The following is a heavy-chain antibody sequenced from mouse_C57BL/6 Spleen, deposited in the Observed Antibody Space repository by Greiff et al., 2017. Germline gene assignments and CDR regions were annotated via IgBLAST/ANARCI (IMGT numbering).Heavy chain of an antibody. CDR3: EWPGRYPHYYAMDY. D-gene: IGHD1-1*02. CDR1: GFTFSDYG. CDR2: ISSGSSTI. V-gene: IGHV5-17*01. J-gene: IGHJ4*01. Sequence: EVKLVESGGGLVKPGGSLKLSCAASGFTFSDYGMHWVRQAPEKGLEWVAYISSGSSTIDYADTVKGRFTISRDNAKNTLFLQLTSRRSGDTDMYDCEWPGRYPHYYAMDYWGQGTSVTVSS.